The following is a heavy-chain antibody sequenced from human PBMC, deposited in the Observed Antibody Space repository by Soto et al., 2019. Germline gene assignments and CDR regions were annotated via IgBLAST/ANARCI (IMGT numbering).Heavy chain of an antibody. V-gene: IGHV4-31*03. D-gene: IGHD3-22*01. CDR1: GGSITSGGHY. J-gene: IGHJ4*02. CDR3: ARDSSHFFDEKGYSRRVFDN. Sequence: SETLSLTCTVSGGSITSGGHYWTWIRQHPGKGLEWIGYIYHSGTTYYNPSLKSRLTISLDTSKNQFSLKLNSVTAADTAVYFCARDSSHFFDEKGYSRRVFDNWGQGTLVTVSS. CDR2: IYHSGTT.